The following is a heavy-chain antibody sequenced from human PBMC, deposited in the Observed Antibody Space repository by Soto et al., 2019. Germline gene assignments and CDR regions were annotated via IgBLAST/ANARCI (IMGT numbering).Heavy chain of an antibody. D-gene: IGHD2-21*01. J-gene: IGHJ4*02. CDR1: GDTFSSYA. CDR3: AKTPPRTAATAYYFDY. Sequence: QVQLVQSGAEVKKPGSSVKVSCKASGDTFSSYAISWVRQAPGQGLEWMGGIIPIFNTANYAQKFQGRVTITADESTNTAYMELSSLRSEDTAVYYRAKTPPRTAATAYYFDYWGQGTLVTVSS. V-gene: IGHV1-69*12. CDR2: IIPIFNTA.